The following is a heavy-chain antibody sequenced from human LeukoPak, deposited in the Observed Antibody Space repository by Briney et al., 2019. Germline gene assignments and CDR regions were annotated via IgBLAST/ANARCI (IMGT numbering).Heavy chain of an antibody. V-gene: IGHV4-31*03. CDR2: IYYSGST. CDR3: ARFLSNYGSGSYYYDY. D-gene: IGHD3-10*01. J-gene: IGHJ4*02. Sequence: TSETLSLTCTVSGGSISSGTYYWSWIRQHPGKGLEWIGYIYYSGSTYYNPSLKSRVTISVDKSKNQFSLKLSSVTAADTAVYYCARFLSNYGSGSYYYDYWGQGTLVTVSS. CDR1: GGSISSGTYY.